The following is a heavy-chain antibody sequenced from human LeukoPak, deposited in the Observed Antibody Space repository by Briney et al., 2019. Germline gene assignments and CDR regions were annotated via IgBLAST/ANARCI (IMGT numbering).Heavy chain of an antibody. CDR3: ASGGSSSWNHWFDP. Sequence: PSETLSLTCTVSGGSISSGSYYWSWIRQPAGKGLEWIGRIYTSGSTNYNPSLKSRVTISVDTSKNQFSLKLSSVTAADTAVYYCASGGSSSWNHWFDPWGQGTLVTVSS. CDR1: GGSISSGSYY. D-gene: IGHD6-13*01. CDR2: IYTSGST. J-gene: IGHJ5*02. V-gene: IGHV4-61*02.